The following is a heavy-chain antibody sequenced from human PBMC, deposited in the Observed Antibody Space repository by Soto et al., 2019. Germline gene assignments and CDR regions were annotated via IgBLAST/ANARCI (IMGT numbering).Heavy chain of an antibody. J-gene: IGHJ4*02. Sequence: QVQLQESGPGLVKPSQTLSLTCTVSGGSISRGGYYWGWIRQHPGKGMEWIGYIYYSRSTYYNPSLTSRVTISVDTSKNQFSVKLSSVTAAYTAVYFCAKSRLGQYFFDYWGQETLVTVSS. CDR3: AKSRLGQYFFDY. CDR2: IYYSRST. D-gene: IGHD6-19*01. V-gene: IGHV4-31*03. CDR1: GGSISRGGYY.